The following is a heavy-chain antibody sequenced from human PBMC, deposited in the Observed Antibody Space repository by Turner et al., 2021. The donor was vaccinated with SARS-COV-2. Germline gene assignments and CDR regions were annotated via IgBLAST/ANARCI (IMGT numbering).Heavy chain of an antibody. CDR1: GGSISSSSYY. Sequence: QLQLQESGPGLVKPSETLSLTCTVSGGSISSSSYYWGWIRQPPGKGLEWIGSIYYSGSTYYNPSLKSRVTISVDTSKNQFSLKLSSVTAADTAVYYCASPSVDFWSGSYYGVDVWGQGTTVTVSS. J-gene: IGHJ6*02. V-gene: IGHV4-39*01. CDR3: ASPSVDFWSGSYYGVDV. D-gene: IGHD3-3*01. CDR2: IYYSGST.